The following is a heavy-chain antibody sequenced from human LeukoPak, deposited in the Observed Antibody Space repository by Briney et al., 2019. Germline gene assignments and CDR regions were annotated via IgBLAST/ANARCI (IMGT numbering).Heavy chain of an antibody. CDR1: GGSFSGYY. V-gene: IGHV4-34*01. CDR2: INHSGST. J-gene: IGHJ3*02. Sequence: SETLSLTCAVYGGSFSGYYWSWIRQPPGKGLEWIGEINHSGSTNYNPSLKSQVTISADTSKNQFSLKLSSVTAADTAVYYCARGAAAGYTWRVAAAFDIWGQGTMVTVSS. D-gene: IGHD6-13*01. CDR3: ARGAAAGYTWRVAAAFDI.